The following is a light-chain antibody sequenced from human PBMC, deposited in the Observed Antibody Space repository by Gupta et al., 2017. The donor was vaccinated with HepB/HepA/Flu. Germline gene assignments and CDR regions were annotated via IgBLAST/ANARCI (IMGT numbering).Light chain of an antibody. J-gene: IGKJ3*01. Sequence: DIQMTQSPSSLSASVGDRVTITCRASQAINNFLAWYQQKPGKVPKLLIYAASTLQSGVPSRFSASGPGTEFTLTISSLQPEDLATYYCQKYDVAPLTFGPGTKVDLK. CDR1: QAINNF. CDR3: QKYDVAPLT. V-gene: IGKV1-27*01. CDR2: AAS.